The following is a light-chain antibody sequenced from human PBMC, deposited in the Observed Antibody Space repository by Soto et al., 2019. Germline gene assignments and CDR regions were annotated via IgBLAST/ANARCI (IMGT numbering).Light chain of an antibody. Sequence: DIQMTQSPSSLSASVGDRVTISCRAAQSISTYLNWYQQKPSTAPRLLIYSASSVETGVPPRFSGSGSGRDFTLTISSLRPEDIATYFCQQSYTSPPWTFGQGTKVEIK. V-gene: IGKV1-39*01. CDR3: QQSYTSPPWT. CDR2: SAS. CDR1: QSISTY. J-gene: IGKJ1*01.